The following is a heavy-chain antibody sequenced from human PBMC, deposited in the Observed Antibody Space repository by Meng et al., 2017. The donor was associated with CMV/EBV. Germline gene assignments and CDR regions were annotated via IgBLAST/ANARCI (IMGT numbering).Heavy chain of an antibody. CDR3: ARPSEGYYYGMDV. Sequence: GGSLRLSCAASGFTFSSYAMHWVRQAPGKGLEWVARISYDGSSKYFADSVKGRFTISRDNSKNTLYLQMNSLRAEDTAVYYCARPSEGYYYGMDVWGQGTTVTVSS. J-gene: IGHJ6*02. CDR1: GFTFSSYA. CDR2: ISYDGSSK. D-gene: IGHD2-2*01. V-gene: IGHV3-30*14.